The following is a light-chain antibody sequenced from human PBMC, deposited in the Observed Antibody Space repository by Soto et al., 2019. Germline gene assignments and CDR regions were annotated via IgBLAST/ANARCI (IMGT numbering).Light chain of an antibody. J-gene: IGKJ5*01. V-gene: IGKV3-15*01. CDR2: GAS. Sequence: EIVMTQSPATLSVSPGERATLSCRGSQSVSSNLAWYQQKPGQAPRLLIYGASTRATGIPARFSGSGSGTEFTLIISSLKSEDFAVYYCQQYNNWPPITFRQGTRLEIK. CDR1: QSVSSN. CDR3: QQYNNWPPIT.